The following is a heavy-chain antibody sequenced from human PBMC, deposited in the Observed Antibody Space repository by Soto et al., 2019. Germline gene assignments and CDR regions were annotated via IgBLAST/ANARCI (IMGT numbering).Heavy chain of an antibody. Sequence: PVGSLRLSCSASGFTFSIYGMHWVRQAPGKGLEWVAAMSYDGTKQYYVDSVKGRFTISRDNSRNTLFLQLNSLRDEDTAVYYCAKEYGSTWIDHWGQGTPVTVSS. V-gene: IGHV3-30*18. CDR1: GFTFSIYG. CDR3: AKEYGSTWIDH. J-gene: IGHJ4*02. CDR2: MSYDGTKQ. D-gene: IGHD6-13*01.